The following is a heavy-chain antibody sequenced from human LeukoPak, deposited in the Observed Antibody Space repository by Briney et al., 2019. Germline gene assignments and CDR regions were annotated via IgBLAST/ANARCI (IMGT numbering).Heavy chain of an antibody. V-gene: IGHV3-23*01. J-gene: IGHJ3*02. Sequence: TGGSLRLSCTAFGFTFSSYAMSWVRQAPWKGLEWVSAISGSGGSTYYADSVKGRFTISRDNSKNTLYLQMNSLRAEDTAVYYCAKAIAVAGTYASDIWGQGTMVTVSS. CDR1: GFTFSSYA. CDR2: ISGSGGST. CDR3: AKAIAVAGTYASDI. D-gene: IGHD6-19*01.